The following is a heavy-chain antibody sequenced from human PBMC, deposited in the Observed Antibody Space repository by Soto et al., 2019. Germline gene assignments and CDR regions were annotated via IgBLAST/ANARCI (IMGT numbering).Heavy chain of an antibody. Sequence: GGSLSLSCAASGFNFDDYTMHWVRQAPGKGLEWVSLISWDGGSTYYADSVKGRFTISRDNSKNSLYLQMNSLRTEDTALYYCAKGLDYYDSSGSGYWGQGTLVTVSS. V-gene: IGHV3-43*01. CDR1: GFNFDDYT. J-gene: IGHJ4*02. CDR3: AKGLDYYDSSGSGY. CDR2: ISWDGGST. D-gene: IGHD3-22*01.